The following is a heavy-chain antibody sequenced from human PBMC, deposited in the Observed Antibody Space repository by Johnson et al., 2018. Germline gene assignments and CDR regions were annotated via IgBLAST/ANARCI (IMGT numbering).Heavy chain of an antibody. Sequence: VQLVQSGGGLVQPGGSLRLSCAASGFTVSNKYMSWVRQAPGKGLELVSVIYSGGSTYYAASVKGRFTISRDNSKNTLYLQIISLRAEDTSVYYCANLGHYGDNAFDIWGQGTMVTVSS. CDR1: GFTVSNKY. D-gene: IGHD4-17*01. J-gene: IGHJ3*02. CDR2: IYSGGST. V-gene: IGHV3-66*02. CDR3: ANLGHYGDNAFDI.